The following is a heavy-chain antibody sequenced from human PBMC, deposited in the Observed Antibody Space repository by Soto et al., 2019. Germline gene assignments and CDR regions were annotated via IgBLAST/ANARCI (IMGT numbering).Heavy chain of an antibody. D-gene: IGHD6-6*01. CDR2: ISQSGNT. V-gene: IGHV4-34*01. J-gene: IGHJ4*02. Sequence: PEETLSLTCSIHSESFSVNYWRWIRQPPGKGLDWIGEISQSGNTNYSPSLKSRVSISIDTSKTQFSLNLASVSAADTAVCYCARAPKVSGSSQTRPDFWGQGTMVTVSS. CDR1: SESFSVNY. CDR3: ARAPKVSGSSQTRPDF.